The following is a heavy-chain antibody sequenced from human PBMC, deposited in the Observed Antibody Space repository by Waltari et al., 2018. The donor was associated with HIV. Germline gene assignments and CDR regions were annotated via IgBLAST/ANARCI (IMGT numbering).Heavy chain of an antibody. Sequence: QVQLVQSGAEVKKPGASVKVSCKASGYTFTGYYMHWVRQAPGQGLEWTGWINPNRGGTNYAQKFKGWVTMTRDTSISTAYMGLSRLRSDDTAVYYCARMTLHASQFDPWGQGTLVTVSS. CDR3: ARMTLHASQFDP. V-gene: IGHV1-2*04. CDR2: INPNRGGT. J-gene: IGHJ5*02. D-gene: IGHD2-15*01. CDR1: GYTFTGYY.